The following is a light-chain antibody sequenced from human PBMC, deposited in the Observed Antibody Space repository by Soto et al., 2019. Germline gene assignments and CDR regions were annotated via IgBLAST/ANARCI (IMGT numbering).Light chain of an antibody. J-gene: IGLJ3*02. CDR2: LNGDGSH. Sequence: QLVLTQSPSASASLGASVKLTCTLSSGHSSYAIAWHQQQPEKGPRYLMNLNGDGSHTKGDGIPDRFSGSSSGAERYLTISSLQSEDEADYYCQTWATGIRVFGGGTK. CDR1: SGHSSYA. V-gene: IGLV4-69*01. CDR3: QTWATGIRV.